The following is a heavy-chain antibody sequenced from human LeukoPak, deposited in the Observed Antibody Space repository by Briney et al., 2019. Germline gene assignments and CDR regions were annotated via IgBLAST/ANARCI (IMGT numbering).Heavy chain of an antibody. CDR3: ARGASTNDAFDI. CDR2: ISTRDTFI. J-gene: IGHJ3*02. CDR1: GFTFTTYS. Sequence: GGSLRLSCEASGFTFTTYSMTWVGQPPGGGLEWVSSISTRDTFINYADSVKGRFTISRDNAKNSLFLQMNSLRAEDTAVYYCARGASTNDAFDIWGQGTMVTVSS. V-gene: IGHV3-21*04. D-gene: IGHD1-1*01.